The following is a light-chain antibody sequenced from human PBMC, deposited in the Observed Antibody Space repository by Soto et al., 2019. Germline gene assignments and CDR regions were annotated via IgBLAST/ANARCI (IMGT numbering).Light chain of an antibody. Sequence: DIQMTQSPSSVSASVGDTVTITCRASQDIIIALAWFQQKPGEAPRLMIYTASSLHSGLPSRFSGSGSGTAFTLTISSLQPEDFATYYCQQGHSFPLTFGGGTKVEMK. V-gene: IGKV1-12*01. CDR3: QQGHSFPLT. CDR2: TAS. CDR1: QDIIIA. J-gene: IGKJ4*01.